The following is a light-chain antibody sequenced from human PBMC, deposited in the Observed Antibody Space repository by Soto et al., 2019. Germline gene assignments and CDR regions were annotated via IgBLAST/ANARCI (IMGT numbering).Light chain of an antibody. CDR2: GAS. CDR1: QSVSRI. J-gene: IGKJ1*01. V-gene: IGKV3-15*01. Sequence: EIVMTQSPATLSVSPGARTTLSCRASQSVSRILAWYQQKPGQAPRLLIYGASTRATGIPVRFSGSGSGTEFTLTISSLQSEDFAVYYCQQYDKWPPTFGQGTKVDIK. CDR3: QQYDKWPPT.